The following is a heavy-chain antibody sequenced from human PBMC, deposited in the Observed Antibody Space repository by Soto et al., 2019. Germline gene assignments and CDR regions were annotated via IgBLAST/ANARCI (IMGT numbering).Heavy chain of an antibody. CDR2: IYYSGST. CDR3: SRATYYHDSSGPPPPYYFDC. V-gene: IGHV4-31*03. CDR1: GGSISSGGYY. D-gene: IGHD3-22*01. J-gene: IGHJ4*02. Sequence: SETLSLTCTVSGGSISSGGYYWSWIRQHPGKGLEWIGYIYYSGSTYYNPSLKSRVTISVDTSKNQFSLTLSSVTAAATAVYFCSRATYYHDSSGPPPPYYFDCWGQGTLVTVSS.